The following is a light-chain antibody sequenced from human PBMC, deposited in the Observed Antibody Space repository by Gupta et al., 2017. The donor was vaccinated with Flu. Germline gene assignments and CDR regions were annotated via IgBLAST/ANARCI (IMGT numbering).Light chain of an antibody. CDR2: GAS. J-gene: IGKJ3*01. V-gene: IGKV3-20*01. CDR1: QSVAANY. CDR3: QQYGSSPRGGFT. Sequence: SLSPGERATLSCRASQSVAANYLAWYQQRPGQAPRLLIYGASSRATGIPDRFSGSGSGTDFALTISRLEPEDFALYYCQQYGSSPRGGFTFGPGTKVDIK.